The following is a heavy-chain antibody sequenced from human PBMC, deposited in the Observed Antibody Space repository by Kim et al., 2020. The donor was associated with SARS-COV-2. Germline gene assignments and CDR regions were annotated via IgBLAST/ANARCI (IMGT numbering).Heavy chain of an antibody. Sequence: GGSLRLSCAASGFTFSSYAMHWVRQAPGKGLEWVAVISYDGSNKYYADSVKGRFTISRDNSKNTLYLQMNSLRAEDTAVYYCARDGSSSRSGYYYGMDVWGQGTTVTVSS. V-gene: IGHV3-30*04. CDR2: ISYDGSNK. D-gene: IGHD6-13*01. J-gene: IGHJ6*02. CDR3: ARDGSSSRSGYYYGMDV. CDR1: GFTFSSYA.